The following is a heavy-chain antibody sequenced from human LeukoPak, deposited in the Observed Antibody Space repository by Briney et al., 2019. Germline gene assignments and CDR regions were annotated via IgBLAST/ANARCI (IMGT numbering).Heavy chain of an antibody. J-gene: IGHJ4*02. CDR1: GFTFDDYT. V-gene: IGHV3-43*01. Sequence: PGGSLRLSCAASGFTFDDYTMHWVRQAPGKGLEWVSLISWDGGSAYYADSVKGRFTISRDNAKKSLYLQMNSLRAEDTAVYYCAREGSLYYYDSSGYPAFDYWGQGTLVTVSS. CDR2: ISWDGGSA. CDR3: AREGSLYYYDSSGYPAFDY. D-gene: IGHD3-22*01.